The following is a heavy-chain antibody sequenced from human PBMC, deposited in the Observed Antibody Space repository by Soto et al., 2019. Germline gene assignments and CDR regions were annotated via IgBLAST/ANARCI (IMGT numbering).Heavy chain of an antibody. J-gene: IGHJ6*03. Sequence: SETLSLTCAVSSGSISSSNWWSWVRQPPGKGLEWIGEIYHSGSTNYNPSLKSRVTISVDKSKNQFSLKLSSVTAADTAVYYCARGISSSWLYYYYYYMDVWGKGTTVTVSS. CDR2: IYHSGST. CDR3: ARGISSSWLYYYYYYMDV. D-gene: IGHD6-13*01. V-gene: IGHV4-4*02. CDR1: SGSISSSNW.